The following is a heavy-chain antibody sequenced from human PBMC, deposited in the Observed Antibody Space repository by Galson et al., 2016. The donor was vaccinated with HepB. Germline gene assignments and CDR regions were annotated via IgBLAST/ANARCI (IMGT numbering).Heavy chain of an antibody. CDR2: INPGDGST. D-gene: IGHD6-13*01. J-gene: IGHJ4*02. V-gene: IGHV1-46*01. CDR1: GYTFTPYY. Sequence: SCKASGYTFTPYYMHWVRQAPGQGLEWMGLINPGDGSTSYAQKFQGRVTMTRDTSTSTVYMELSSLTSEDTAVYYCARGSSWSLYCFDYWGQGTLVTVSS. CDR3: ARGSSWSLYCFDY.